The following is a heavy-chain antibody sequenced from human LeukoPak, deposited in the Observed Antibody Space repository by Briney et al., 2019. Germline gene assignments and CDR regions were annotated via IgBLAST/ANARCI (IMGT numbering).Heavy chain of an antibody. CDR3: ARDVRVDF. D-gene: IGHD2/OR15-2a*01. CDR1: VFTFSSYT. CDR2: ISSSSSFI. V-gene: IGHV3-21*01. J-gene: IGHJ4*02. Sequence: GRSLRLSSAASVFTFSSYTMNWVLQAPGTRLESVSSISSSSSFIDYADSVKGRFTISSDNANHSLSLQMNTLRAEATAVSYCARDVRVDFCVQGTLVTVSS.